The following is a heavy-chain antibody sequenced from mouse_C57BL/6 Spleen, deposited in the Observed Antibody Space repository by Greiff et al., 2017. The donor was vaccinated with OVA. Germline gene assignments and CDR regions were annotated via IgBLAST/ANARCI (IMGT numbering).Heavy chain of an antibody. Sequence: QVQLKQSGAELAKPGASVKLSCKASGYTFTSYWMHWVKQRPGKGLEWIGYINPSSGYTKYNQKFKDKDTLTADKSSSTAYMQLASLTYEDSAVYYCASGAWFAYWGQGTLVTVSA. CDR1: GYTFTSYW. V-gene: IGHV1-7*01. CDR3: ASGAWFAY. CDR2: INPSSGYT. J-gene: IGHJ3*01. D-gene: IGHD1-1*02.